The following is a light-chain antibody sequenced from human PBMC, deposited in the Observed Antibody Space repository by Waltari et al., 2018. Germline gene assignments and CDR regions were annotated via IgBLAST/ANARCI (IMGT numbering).Light chain of an antibody. CDR2: DVR. J-gene: IGLJ3*02. V-gene: IGLV2-14*01. CDR1: HRDVGASTL. Sequence: QSALTQPASVSASPGQSITIPCSGTHRDVGASTLFSWYRQYPGKAPQRIIYDVRTRPSGISDRFSGDKSDNTASLTISGLRAEDEADYYCSSYTLTDTRVFGGGT. CDR3: SSYTLTDTRV.